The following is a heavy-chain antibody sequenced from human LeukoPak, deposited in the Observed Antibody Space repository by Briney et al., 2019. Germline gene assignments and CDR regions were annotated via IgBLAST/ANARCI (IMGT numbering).Heavy chain of an antibody. V-gene: IGHV4-59*11. CDR1: GVSISSHY. CDR3: ARMVFGIMTGYYHDS. CDR2: RYHNGNS. D-gene: IGHD2-8*01. J-gene: IGHJ4*02. Sequence: SETLSLTCNVSGVSISSHYWSWLRQSPGKGLEWIGYRYHNGNSNYNPSLRSRVTVSIDMSKSQVSLSLNSVTAAGTAVYYCARMVFGIMTGYYHDSWGQGTLVTVSS.